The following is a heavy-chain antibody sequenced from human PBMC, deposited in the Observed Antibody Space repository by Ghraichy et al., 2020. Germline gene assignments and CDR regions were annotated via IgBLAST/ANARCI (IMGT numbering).Heavy chain of an antibody. V-gene: IGHV3-21*01. Sequence: GESLRLSCAASGFTFISYSMDWVRQAPGKGLEWVAYIDSSSSYIYYADSVKGRFTISRDNAKNSLFLQMNSLRADDTAVYYCARDPGYCSGGNCYNDAFDIWGQGTMVTVSS. CDR2: IDSSSSYI. J-gene: IGHJ3*02. CDR3: ARDPGYCSGGNCYNDAFDI. CDR1: GFTFISYS. D-gene: IGHD2-15*01.